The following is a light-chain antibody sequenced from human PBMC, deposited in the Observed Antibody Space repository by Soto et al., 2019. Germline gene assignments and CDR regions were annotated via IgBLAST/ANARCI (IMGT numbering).Light chain of an antibody. V-gene: IGKV1-5*03. CDR1: QNINSR. CDR3: QQYDISPIT. Sequence: DIQLTQSPSTLSASVGDRVTITCRASQNINSRLASYQQKPGKAPTLLIYKASSIESGVPSRFSGSGSGTDFTLTISSLQPDDFAAYYCQQYDISPITFGQGTRLEIK. J-gene: IGKJ5*01. CDR2: KAS.